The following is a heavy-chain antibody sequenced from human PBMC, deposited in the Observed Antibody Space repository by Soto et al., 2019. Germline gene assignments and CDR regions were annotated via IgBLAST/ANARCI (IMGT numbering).Heavy chain of an antibody. Sequence: QVQLQQWGAGLLKPSETLSLTCAVYGGSFSGYYWSWIPQPPGKGLEWIGEINHSGSTNSNPSLRNRVTMSVDTSMNPFSLKLSSVTAADTAVYYCARGGTTGLAYWGQGTLVTVSS. CDR3: ARGGTTGLAY. V-gene: IGHV4-34*01. D-gene: IGHD1-1*01. CDR1: GGSFSGYY. J-gene: IGHJ4*02. CDR2: INHSGST.